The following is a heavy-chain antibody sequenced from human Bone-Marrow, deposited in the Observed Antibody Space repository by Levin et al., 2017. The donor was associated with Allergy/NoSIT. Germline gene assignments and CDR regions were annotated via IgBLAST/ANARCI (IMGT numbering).Heavy chain of an antibody. CDR3: ATDRGGDFTFDY. CDR2: IKNEGDGGTT. V-gene: IGHV3-15*07. J-gene: IGHJ4*02. CDR1: GFIFSNAW. Sequence: GGSLRLSCAGSGFIFSNAWMHWVRQAPGKGLEWVGRIKNEGDGGTTDYAAPVKGRFSISRDDSKQLLFLQMNSLKTEDTAVYFCATDRGGDFTFDYWGQGTLVTVSS. D-gene: IGHD4-17*01.